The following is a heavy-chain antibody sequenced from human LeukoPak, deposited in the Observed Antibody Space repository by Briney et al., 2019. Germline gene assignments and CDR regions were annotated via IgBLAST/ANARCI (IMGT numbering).Heavy chain of an antibody. Sequence: SETLSPTCTVSGGSISSYYWSWIRQPAGKGLEWIGRIYTSGSTNYNPSLKSRVTMSVDTSKNQFSLKLSSVTAADTAVYYCARDRANYGDYSYWFDPWGQGTLVTVSS. V-gene: IGHV4-4*07. J-gene: IGHJ5*02. CDR2: IYTSGST. CDR3: ARDRANYGDYSYWFDP. D-gene: IGHD4-17*01. CDR1: GGSISSYY.